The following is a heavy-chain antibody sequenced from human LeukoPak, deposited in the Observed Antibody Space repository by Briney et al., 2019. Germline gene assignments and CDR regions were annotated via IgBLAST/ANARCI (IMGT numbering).Heavy chain of an antibody. D-gene: IGHD1-26*01. CDR2: ISGSSSYI. CDR3: ARDLLGWELHYFDY. J-gene: IGHJ4*02. V-gene: IGHV3-21*01. Sequence: GGSLXLSCAASGFTFSSYSMNWVRQAPGKGLEWVSSISGSSSYIYYADSVKGRFTISRDNARNSLYLQMNSLRAEDTAVYYCARDLLGWELHYFDYWGQGTLVTVSS. CDR1: GFTFSSYS.